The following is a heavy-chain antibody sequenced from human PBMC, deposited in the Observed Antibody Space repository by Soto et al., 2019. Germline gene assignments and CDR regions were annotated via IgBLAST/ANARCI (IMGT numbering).Heavy chain of an antibody. CDR3: ARRSVAAYFDY. CDR2: IYYSGST. V-gene: IGHV4-39*01. CDR1: GGSISSSSYY. D-gene: IGHD6-19*01. Sequence: SSETLSLTCTVSGGSISSSSYYWGWIRQPPGKGLEWIGSIYYSGSTYYNPSLKSRVTISVDTSKNQFSLKLSSVTAADTAVYYCARRSVAAYFDYWGQGTLVTVSS. J-gene: IGHJ4*02.